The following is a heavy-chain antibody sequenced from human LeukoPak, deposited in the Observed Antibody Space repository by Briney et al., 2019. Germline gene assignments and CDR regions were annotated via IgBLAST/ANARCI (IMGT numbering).Heavy chain of an antibody. V-gene: IGHV3-13*01. D-gene: IGHD2-21*02. Sequence: GGSPRLSCAASGFTFSSYDMHWVRQATGKGLEWVSAIGTAGDTYYPGSVKGRFTISRENAKNSLYLQMNSLRAGDTAVYYCARAEQAYCGGDCYSPQAFDIWGQGTMVTVSS. CDR3: ARAEQAYCGGDCYSPQAFDI. CDR2: IGTAGDT. J-gene: IGHJ3*02. CDR1: GFTFSSYD.